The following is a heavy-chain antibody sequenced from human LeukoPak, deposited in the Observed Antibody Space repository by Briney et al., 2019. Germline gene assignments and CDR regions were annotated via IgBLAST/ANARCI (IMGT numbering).Heavy chain of an antibody. CDR1: GGSVSTYY. CDR2: IYSSGET. V-gene: IGHV4-59*08. J-gene: IGHJ4*02. D-gene: IGHD5-12*01. Sequence: SETLSLTCTVSGGSVSTYYWSWTRQPPGKGLEWIGFIYSSGETNYNPSLKSRVTISVDTSKSQFSPKLSSVTAADTAVYYCATGVATITTGVVSYFDKWGQGTLVTVSS. CDR3: ATGVATITTGVVSYFDK.